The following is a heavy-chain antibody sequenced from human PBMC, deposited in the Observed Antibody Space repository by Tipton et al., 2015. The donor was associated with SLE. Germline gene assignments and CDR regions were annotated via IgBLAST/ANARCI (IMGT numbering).Heavy chain of an antibody. V-gene: IGHV4-59*01. J-gene: IGHJ4*02. CDR2: IYYSGST. Sequence: TLSLTCTVSGGPISSYYWSWIRQPPGKGLEWIGYIYYSGSTNYNPSLKSRVTISVDTSKNQFSLKLSSVTAADTAVYYCASSKRGPGYGGYFDYWGQGTLVTVSS. CDR3: ASSKRGPGYGGYFDY. D-gene: IGHD5-12*01. CDR1: GGPISSYY.